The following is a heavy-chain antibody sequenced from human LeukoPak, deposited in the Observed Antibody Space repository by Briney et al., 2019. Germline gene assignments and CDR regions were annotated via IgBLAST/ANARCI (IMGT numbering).Heavy chain of an antibody. J-gene: IGHJ4*02. CDR3: ARAHPTYYYDSSGYYFDY. V-gene: IGHV1-2*02. D-gene: IGHD3-22*01. CDR2: INPNSGGT. Sequence: ASVKVSCKASGYTFTGYYMHWVRQAPGQGLEWMGWINPNSGGTNYAQKFQGRVTMTRDTSISTAYMELSRLRSDDTALYYCARAHPTYYYDSSGYYFDYWGQGTLVTVSS. CDR1: GYTFTGYY.